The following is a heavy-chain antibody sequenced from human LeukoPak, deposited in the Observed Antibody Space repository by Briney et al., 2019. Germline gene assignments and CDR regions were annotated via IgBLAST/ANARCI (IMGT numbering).Heavy chain of an antibody. Sequence: ASVKVSCKASGGTFSSYAISWVRQAPGQGLEWMGWMNPNSGNTGYAQKFQGRVTITRNTSISTAYMELSSLSSEDTAVYYCARVSYSGSYYWYFDLWGRGTLVTVSS. D-gene: IGHD1-26*01. V-gene: IGHV1-8*03. CDR2: MNPNSGNT. J-gene: IGHJ2*01. CDR1: GGTFSSYA. CDR3: ARVSYSGSYYWYFDL.